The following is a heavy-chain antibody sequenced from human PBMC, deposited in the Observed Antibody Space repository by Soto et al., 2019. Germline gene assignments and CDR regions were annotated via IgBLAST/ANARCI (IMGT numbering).Heavy chain of an antibody. CDR1: GGSFRREA. Sequence: QVQLVQSGAEVKKPGSSVKVSCKASGGSFRREAINWVRQAPGQGPEWMGGILPIFGTSDYAQKFQGRDRITADVSTTTKYIELISLRLEDTGDYFCARGNECGGISDAFGVWGQWTMVIISS. CDR2: ILPIFGTS. D-gene: IGHD2-21*01. V-gene: IGHV1-69*12. CDR3: ARGNECGGISDAFGV. J-gene: IGHJ3*01.